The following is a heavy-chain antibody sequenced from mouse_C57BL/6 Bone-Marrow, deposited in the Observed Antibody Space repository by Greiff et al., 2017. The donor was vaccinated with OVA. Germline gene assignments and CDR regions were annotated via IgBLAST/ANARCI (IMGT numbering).Heavy chain of an antibody. CDR2: IYPRSGNT. D-gene: IGHD1-1*01. CDR1: GYTFTSYG. Sequence: VQGVESGAELARPGASVKLSCKASGYTFTSYGISWVKQRTGQGLEWIGEIYPRSGNTYYNEKFKGKATLTADKSSSTAYMDLRSLTSEDSAVDFCATYYYGSSYGYFDVWGTGTTVTVSS. CDR3: ATYYYGSSYGYFDV. J-gene: IGHJ1*03. V-gene: IGHV1-81*01.